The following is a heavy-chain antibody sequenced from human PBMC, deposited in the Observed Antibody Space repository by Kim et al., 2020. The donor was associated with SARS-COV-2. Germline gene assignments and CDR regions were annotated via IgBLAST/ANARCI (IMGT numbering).Heavy chain of an antibody. Sequence: NPSLKSRVTISVDTSKNQFSLKLSSVTAADTAVYYCARESIVGATTAFDIWGQGTMVTVSS. V-gene: IGHV4-31*02. D-gene: IGHD1-26*01. CDR3: ARESIVGATTAFDI. J-gene: IGHJ3*02.